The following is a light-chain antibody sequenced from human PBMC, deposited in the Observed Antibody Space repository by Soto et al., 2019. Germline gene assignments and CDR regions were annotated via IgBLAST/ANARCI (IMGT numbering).Light chain of an antibody. CDR1: QSLSSSY. CDR3: QQYGSSPFT. CDR2: GAS. J-gene: IGKJ3*01. Sequence: ETVLTQSPGTLSLSPGERATLSCRASQSLSSSYLAWYQQKPGQAPRLLIYGASSRATGIPDRFSGSGSGTVFTLTISRLEPEDFAVYYCQQYGSSPFTFGPGTKVDIK. V-gene: IGKV3-20*01.